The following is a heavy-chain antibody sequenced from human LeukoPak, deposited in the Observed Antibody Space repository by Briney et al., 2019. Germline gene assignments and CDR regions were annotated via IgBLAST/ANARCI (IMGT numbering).Heavy chain of an antibody. CDR2: ISSDGSRV. CDR1: GFTFSDYW. CDR3: ASDSSGYYNYFDY. Sequence: PGGSLRLSCAASGFTFSDYWMHWLRQAPGKGLVWVSRISSDGSRVTYADSVKGRFTISRDNAKNTLYLQMNSLRAEDTAVYYCASDSSGYYNYFDYWGQGTLVTVSS. D-gene: IGHD3-22*01. J-gene: IGHJ4*02. V-gene: IGHV3-74*01.